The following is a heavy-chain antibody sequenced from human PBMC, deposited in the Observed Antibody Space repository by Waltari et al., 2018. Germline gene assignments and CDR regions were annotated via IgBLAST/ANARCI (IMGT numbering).Heavy chain of an antibody. V-gene: IGHV3-30-3*01. CDR2: ISYDGSNK. CDR3: ARDIATVTTSGYGMDV. CDR1: GFTFSSYA. J-gene: IGHJ6*02. D-gene: IGHD4-17*01. Sequence: QVQLVESGGGVVQPGRSLRLSCAASGFTFSSYAMHWVRQAPGKGLEWVAVISYDGSNKYYADSVKGRFTISRDNSKNTLYLQMNSLRAEDTAVYYCARDIATVTTSGYGMDVWGQGTTVTVSS.